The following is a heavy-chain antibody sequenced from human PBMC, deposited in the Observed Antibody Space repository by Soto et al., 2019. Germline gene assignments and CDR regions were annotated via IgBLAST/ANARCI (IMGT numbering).Heavy chain of an antibody. CDR1: GXAFSNYS. CDR3: AKCGASNTCSPTGFDP. Sequence: GSLRISCAASGXAFSNYSMSWARQAPGKGLEYVSSITGSGEGTYYAGYVKGRFNISRDNSKNTLYVQMHSLIVEETAIYYCAKCGASNTCSPTGFDPWGQGPLGTVSS. D-gene: IGHD2-21*01. CDR2: ITGSGEGT. J-gene: IGHJ5*02. V-gene: IGHV3-23*01.